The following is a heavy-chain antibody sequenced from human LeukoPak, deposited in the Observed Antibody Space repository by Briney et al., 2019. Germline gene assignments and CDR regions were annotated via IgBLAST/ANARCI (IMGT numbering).Heavy chain of an antibody. CDR2: IDNDGSTT. D-gene: IGHD1-20*01. CDR3: ARVDNWKDGKDY. CDR1: GFTFSSYW. Sequence: GSLRLSCAVSGFTFSSYWMHWVRQAPGKGLVWVSRIDNDGSTTLYADSVKGRFTISRDNAKNTLYLQMNSLRAEDTAVYYCARVDNWKDGKDYWGQGTLVAVSS. J-gene: IGHJ4*02. V-gene: IGHV3-74*01.